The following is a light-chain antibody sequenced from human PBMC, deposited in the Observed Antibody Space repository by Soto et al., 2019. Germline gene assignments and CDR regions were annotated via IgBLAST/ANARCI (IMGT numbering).Light chain of an antibody. Sequence: DIQRTQSPSSLSASVGDRVTITCRASQGISSYLAWYQQKPGKAPKLLIYAASGLPSGVPSRFSGSGSGTDFTLTISSLQSEDFAVYYCQQYNNWPWTFGQGTKVDIK. CDR1: QGISSY. J-gene: IGKJ1*01. CDR3: QQYNNWPWT. V-gene: IGKV1-16*01. CDR2: AAS.